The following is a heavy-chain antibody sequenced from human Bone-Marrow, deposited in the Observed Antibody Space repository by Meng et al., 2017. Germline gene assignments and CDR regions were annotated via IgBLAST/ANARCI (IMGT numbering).Heavy chain of an antibody. V-gene: IGHV3-7*01. Sequence: GESLKISCAASGLSFSTFWMNWVRRAPGKGLEWVANIKQDGSAKYYVDSVKGRFTISRDNAKNSLYLQMNSLRGEDTAVYYCARDVAGRGGYWGQGTLVTVSS. CDR3: ARDVAGRGGY. CDR2: IKQDGSAK. J-gene: IGHJ4*02. D-gene: IGHD1-26*01. CDR1: GLSFSTFW.